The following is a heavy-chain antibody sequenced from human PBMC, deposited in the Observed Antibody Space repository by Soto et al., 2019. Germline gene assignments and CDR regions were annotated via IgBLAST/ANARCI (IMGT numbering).Heavy chain of an antibody. CDR2: ISSSSSSI. Sequence: GGSLRLSCAAPGFTFSSYTMNWVRQAPGKGLEWVSRISSSSSSIYYADSVKGRFTISRDNAQNSLYLQMNSLRDEDTAVYYCARDHWFDPWGQGTLVTVSS. CDR1: GFTFSSYT. J-gene: IGHJ5*02. V-gene: IGHV3-48*02. CDR3: ARDHWFDP.